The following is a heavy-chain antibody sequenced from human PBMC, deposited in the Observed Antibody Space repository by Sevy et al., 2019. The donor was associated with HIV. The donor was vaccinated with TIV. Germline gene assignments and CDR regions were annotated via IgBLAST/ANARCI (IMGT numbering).Heavy chain of an antibody. D-gene: IGHD3-10*01. V-gene: IGHV1-18*01. Sequence: ASVKVSCKASGYSFSNYGITWVRQAPGQGVEWMGGISGYSGNIRYSQKVQGRVTMTSDTSTTTAYMELTGLESDDTATYYCARGNPPGGFWGQGTLVTVSS. J-gene: IGHJ4*02. CDR3: ARGNPPGGF. CDR1: GYSFSNYG. CDR2: ISGYSGNI.